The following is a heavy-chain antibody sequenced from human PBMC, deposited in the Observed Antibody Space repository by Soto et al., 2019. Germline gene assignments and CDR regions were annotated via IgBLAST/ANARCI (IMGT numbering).Heavy chain of an antibody. CDR2: ISGSGGST. V-gene: IGHV3-23*01. J-gene: IGHJ4*02. CDR1: GFTFSSYA. Sequence: GGSLRLSCAASGFTFSSYAMSWVRQAPGKGLEWVSAISGSGGSTYYADSVKGRFTISRDNSKNTLYLQMNSLRAEDTAVYYCAKDSRTIFGVVITFFDYWGQGTLVTVS. D-gene: IGHD3-3*01. CDR3: AKDSRTIFGVVITFFDY.